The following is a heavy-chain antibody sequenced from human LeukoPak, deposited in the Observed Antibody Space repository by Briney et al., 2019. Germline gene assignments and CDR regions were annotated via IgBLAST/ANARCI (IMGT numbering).Heavy chain of an antibody. Sequence: PGGSLRLSCAAPGFTFSNYGMHWVRQAQGKGLEWVAVISSDGSEEYYADSVKGRFTISRDNSKNTLYLQMNSLRVEDTALYYCSKDKGREGDYWGQGNLVTVSS. D-gene: IGHD1-26*01. CDR3: SKDKGREGDY. CDR2: ISSDGSEE. V-gene: IGHV3-30*18. CDR1: GFTFSNYG. J-gene: IGHJ4*02.